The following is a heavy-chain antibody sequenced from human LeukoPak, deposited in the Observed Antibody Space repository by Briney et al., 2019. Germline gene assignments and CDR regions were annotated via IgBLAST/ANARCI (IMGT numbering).Heavy chain of an antibody. CDR2: IYSDNT. D-gene: IGHD4-23*01. CDR3: ARRDGAYSHPYDY. Sequence: GGSLRLSCTASGFTVSSNSMSWVRQAPGKGLEWVSFIYSDNTHYSDSVKGRFTISRDNSKNTLYLQLNSLRAEDTAVYYCARRDGAYSHPYDYWGQGTLVTVSS. J-gene: IGHJ4*02. CDR1: GFTVSSNS. V-gene: IGHV3-53*01.